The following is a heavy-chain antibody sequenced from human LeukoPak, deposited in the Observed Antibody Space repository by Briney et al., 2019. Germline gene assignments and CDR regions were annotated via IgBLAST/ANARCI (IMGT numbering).Heavy chain of an antibody. CDR1: GYTFTSYA. CDR2: INAGNGNT. CDR3: ATERPGGYFDY. Sequence: GASVKVSCKASGYTFTSYAMHWVRQAPGQRLEWMGWINAGNGNTKYSQKFQGRVTMTEDTSTDTAYMELSSLRSEDTAVYYCATERPGGYFDYWGQGTLVTVSS. V-gene: IGHV1-3*01. D-gene: IGHD1-14*01. J-gene: IGHJ4*02.